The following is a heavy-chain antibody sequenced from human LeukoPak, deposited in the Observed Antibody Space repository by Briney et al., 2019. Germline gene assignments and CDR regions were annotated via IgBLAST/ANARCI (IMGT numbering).Heavy chain of an antibody. V-gene: IGHV3-9*01. D-gene: IGHD5-18*01. CDR3: AKQVGSYGYFYYYGMDV. Sequence: NPGGSLRLSCAASGFTFDDYAMHWVRQAPGKGLEWVSGISWNSGSIGYADSVKGRFTISRDNAKNSLYLQMNSLRAEDTALYYCAKQVGSYGYFYYYGMDVWGQGTTVTVSS. J-gene: IGHJ6*02. CDR1: GFTFDDYA. CDR2: ISWNSGSI.